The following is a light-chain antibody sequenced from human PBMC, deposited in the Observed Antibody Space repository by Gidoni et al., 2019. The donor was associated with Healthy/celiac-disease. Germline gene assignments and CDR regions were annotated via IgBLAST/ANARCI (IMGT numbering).Light chain of an antibody. J-gene: IGKJ1*01. V-gene: IGKV4-1*01. CDR1: KSILYSSNNKNY. Sequence: DIVMSQPPASLAVSLGGRATITCKSSKSILYSSNNKNYLAWYQQKPGQPPKLLIYWASTRESGVPARFSGSGSGRDFTITISSMQAEDVAVYYCQQYYSTPQTFGQGTKVEIK. CDR2: WAS. CDR3: QQYYSTPQT.